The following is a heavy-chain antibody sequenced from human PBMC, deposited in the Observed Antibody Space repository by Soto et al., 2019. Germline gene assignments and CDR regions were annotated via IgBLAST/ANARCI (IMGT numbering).Heavy chain of an antibody. J-gene: IGHJ5*02. CDR2: IYYSGST. V-gene: IGHV4-59*01. D-gene: IGHD3-3*01. CDR1: GGSISSYY. Sequence: PSETLSLTCTVSGGSISSYYWSWIRQPPGKGLEWIGYIYYSGSTNYNPSLKSRVTISVDTSKNQFSLKLSSVTAADTAVYYCARGGTYYDFWSGYLSPIGNWFDPWGQGTLVTVSS. CDR3: ARGGTYYDFWSGYLSPIGNWFDP.